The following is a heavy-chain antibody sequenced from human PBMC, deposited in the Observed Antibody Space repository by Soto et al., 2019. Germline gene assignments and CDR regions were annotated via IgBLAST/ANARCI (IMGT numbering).Heavy chain of an antibody. CDR2: ISSIGSTI. D-gene: IGHD6-19*01. J-gene: IGHJ3*02. V-gene: IGHV3-11*01. CDR1: GFTFSHYY. Sequence: PGGTLRLSCAASGFTFSHYYMSWIRQAPGKGLEWVSYISSIGSTIYYAASVKGRFTISRDNAKNSLYLQMNSLRAEDTAVYYCARVLPQWRKEHDAFDIWGPGTMGTGSS. CDR3: ARVLPQWRKEHDAFDI.